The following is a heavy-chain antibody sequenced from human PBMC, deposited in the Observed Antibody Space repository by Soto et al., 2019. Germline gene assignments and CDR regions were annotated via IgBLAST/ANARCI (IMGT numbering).Heavy chain of an antibody. CDR1: GFSFDDYA. CDR2: ISWNSLSI. Sequence: SLRLSCTASGFSFDDYAMHWVRQAPGKGLEWVSGISWNSLSIGYADSVKGRFIISRDNAKNSVFLQMNSLRVEDTALYYCEKDFDHYYGMDVCGQGTTVTVS. CDR3: EKDFDHYYGMDV. V-gene: IGHV3-9*01. J-gene: IGHJ6*02.